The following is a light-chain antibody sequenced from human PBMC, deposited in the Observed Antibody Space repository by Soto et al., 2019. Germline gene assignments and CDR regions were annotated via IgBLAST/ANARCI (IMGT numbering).Light chain of an antibody. J-gene: IGKJ1*01. CDR2: GVS. CDR1: QSLVFSDGKTY. CDR3: MQTVAHPWT. V-gene: IGKV2D-29*01. Sequence: EIVMTQTPLSQSVSPGQPASFSCKSSQSLVFSDGKTYFYWYVQQPGQPPQLLIYGVSNRLSRVTDRFTGSGSATDFTLTISRVEAEDVGVYYCMQTVAHPWTFGQGTKVEVK.